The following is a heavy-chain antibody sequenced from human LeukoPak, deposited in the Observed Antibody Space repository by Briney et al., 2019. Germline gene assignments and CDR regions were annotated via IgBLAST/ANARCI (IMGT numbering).Heavy chain of an antibody. CDR2: IYYSGST. D-gene: IGHD5-18*01. CDR1: GGSISSYY. Sequence: SETLSLTCTVSGGSISSYYWTWIRQPPGKGLEWIGYIYYSGSTNYNPSLKSRVTISVDTSKNQFSLKLSSVTAADTAVYYCAREGRGYSYGYDYWGQGTLVTVSS. V-gene: IGHV4-59*01. CDR3: AREGRGYSYGYDY. J-gene: IGHJ4*02.